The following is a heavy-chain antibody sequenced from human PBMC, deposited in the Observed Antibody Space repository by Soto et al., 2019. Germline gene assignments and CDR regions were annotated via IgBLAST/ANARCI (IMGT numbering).Heavy chain of an antibody. Sequence: QVQLVESGGGVVQPGGSLRLSCAASGFTFASYGIHWVRQAPGKGLEWVAVISYDGSTKYYADSVKDRFTISRDNAKNTLYLQRNSLRPEDTAVYHCAKEGLGYSSTWQGRPIYYWGQGALGTVSS. D-gene: IGHD6-13*01. CDR1: GFTFASYG. J-gene: IGHJ4*02. CDR2: ISYDGSTK. V-gene: IGHV3-30*18. CDR3: AKEGLGYSSTWQGRPIYY.